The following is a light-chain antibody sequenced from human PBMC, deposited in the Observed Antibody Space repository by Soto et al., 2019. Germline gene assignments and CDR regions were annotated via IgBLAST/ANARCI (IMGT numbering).Light chain of an antibody. J-gene: IGKJ1*01. CDR2: DVS. CDR1: QSIDTW. CDR3: QQYSDYWT. Sequence: DLQMTQSPSTLSASVGDTVTITCRASQSIDTWLAWYQQKAGKAPKFLIYDVSTLESGVPSRFSGSGSGTEFTLTITGLQPDDFATYYCQQYSDYWTFGQGTKVE. V-gene: IGKV1-5*01.